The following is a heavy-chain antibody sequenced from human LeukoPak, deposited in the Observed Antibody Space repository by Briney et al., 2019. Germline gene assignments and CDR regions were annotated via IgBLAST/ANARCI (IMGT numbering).Heavy chain of an antibody. Sequence: SETLSLTCTVSGGSISSSSYYWSWIRQPPGKGLEWIGEINHSGSTNYNPSLKSRVTISVDTSKNQFSLKLSSVTAADTAVYYCARDFRGVYAIGTDYWGQGTLVTVSS. CDR3: ARDFRGVYAIGTDY. D-gene: IGHD2-8*01. V-gene: IGHV4-39*07. CDR2: INHSGST. J-gene: IGHJ4*02. CDR1: GGSISSSSYY.